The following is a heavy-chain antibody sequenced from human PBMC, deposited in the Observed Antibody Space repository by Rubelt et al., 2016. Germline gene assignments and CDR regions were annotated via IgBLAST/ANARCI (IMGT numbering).Heavy chain of an antibody. CDR3: ARIVRGDPEYFQH. D-gene: IGHD2-21*02. CDR2: GIA. V-gene: IGHV1-69*02. J-gene: IGHJ1*01. Sequence: GIANYAQKFQGRVTITADKSTSTAYMELSSLRSEDTAVYYCARIVRGDPEYFQHWGQGTLVTVSS.